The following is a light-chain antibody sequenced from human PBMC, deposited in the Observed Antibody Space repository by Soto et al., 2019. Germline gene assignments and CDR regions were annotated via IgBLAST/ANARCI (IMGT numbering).Light chain of an antibody. CDR3: QQRSDWPST. CDR1: QSVSSY. J-gene: IGKJ4*01. CDR2: DAS. V-gene: IGKV3-11*01. Sequence: EIVLTQSPATLSLSPGERATLSCRASQSVSSYLVWYQQKPGQVPRLLIYDASNRATGIPARFGGSGSGTDFTLTISSLEPEDSAVCYCQQRSDWPSTFGGGTKVEIK.